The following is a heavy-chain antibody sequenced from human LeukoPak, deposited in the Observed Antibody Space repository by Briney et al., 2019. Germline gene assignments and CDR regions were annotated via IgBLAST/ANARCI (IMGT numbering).Heavy chain of an antibody. V-gene: IGHV3-48*04. J-gene: IGHJ5*02. CDR2: ISGDSNNI. CDR3: ARDIASCTGDIRYNIRFDP. CDR1: GFTFSPYS. D-gene: IGHD2-8*02. Sequence: SGGSLRLSCAASGFTFSPYSMNWVRQTPGKGLEWIAYISGDSNNIYYADSVKGRFTISRDNAKNTVYLHMSSLRAEDTAMYYCARDIASCTGDIRYNIRFDPWGQGTLVTVSS.